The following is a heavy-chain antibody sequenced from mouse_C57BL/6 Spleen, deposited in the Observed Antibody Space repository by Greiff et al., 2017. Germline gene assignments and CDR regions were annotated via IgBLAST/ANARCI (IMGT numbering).Heavy chain of an antibody. D-gene: IGHD2-1*01. Sequence: VQLQQPGAELVMPGASVKLSCKASGYTFTSYWMHWVKQRPGQGLEWIGEIDPSDSYTNYNQKFKGKSTLTVDKSSSTAYMQLSSLTSEDSAVYYCARADYGNYLYYFDYWGQGTTLTVSS. CDR3: ARADYGNYLYYFDY. V-gene: IGHV1-69*01. CDR2: IDPSDSYT. CDR1: GYTFTSYW. J-gene: IGHJ2*01.